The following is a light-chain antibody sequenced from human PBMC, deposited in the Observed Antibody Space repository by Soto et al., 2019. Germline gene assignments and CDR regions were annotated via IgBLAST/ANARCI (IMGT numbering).Light chain of an antibody. Sequence: DVLMTQTPISLLVAPGQPASISCKSSQSLLHITGETFLFWYLQKPGQSPQLLIYEVSTRVSGVPDRFSGSGSGTDFTLEISRVETDDVGIYYCMQSTQLPPTFGQGTRLEI. CDR2: EVS. CDR3: MQSTQLPPT. J-gene: IGKJ5*01. V-gene: IGKV2D-29*02. CDR1: QSLLHITGETF.